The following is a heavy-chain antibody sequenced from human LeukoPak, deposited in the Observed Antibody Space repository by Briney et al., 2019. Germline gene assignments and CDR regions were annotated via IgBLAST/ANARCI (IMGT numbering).Heavy chain of an antibody. Sequence: SVKVSCKASGGTFSSYAISWVRQAPGQGLEWMGRIIPILGIANYAQKFQGRVTITADKSTSTAYMELSSLRSEDTAVYYCASGAGSSGYSFDYFDYWGQGTLVTVSS. V-gene: IGHV1-69*04. CDR2: IIPILGIA. CDR1: GGTFSSYA. D-gene: IGHD3-22*01. J-gene: IGHJ4*02. CDR3: ASGAGSSGYSFDYFDY.